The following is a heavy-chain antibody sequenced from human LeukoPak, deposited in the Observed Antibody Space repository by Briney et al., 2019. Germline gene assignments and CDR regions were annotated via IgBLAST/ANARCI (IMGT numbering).Heavy chain of an antibody. CDR2: INPKSGAA. CDR1: GYIFSDYY. CDR3: ARGGEAETSPLDF. V-gene: IGHV1-2*02. J-gene: IGHJ4*02. D-gene: IGHD3-16*01. Sequence: ASVKVSCKASGYIFSDYYMHWVRPAPGQGLGGLGWINPKSGAADYGQQFRGRVTMTRDTYINTDYMEMKRVTSDDTAVYYCARGGEAETSPLDFWGQGTLVIVS.